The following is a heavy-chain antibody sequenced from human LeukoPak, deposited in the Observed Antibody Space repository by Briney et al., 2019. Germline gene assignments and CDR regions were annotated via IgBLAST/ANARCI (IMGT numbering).Heavy chain of an antibody. Sequence: PGRSLRLSCAASGFTFSSYGMHWVRQAPGKGLEWVAVISYDGSNKYYADSVKGRFTISRDNSKNTLYLQMNSLRAEDTAVYYCARVPIATSRGWPLDYWGQGTLVTVSS. D-gene: IGHD6-19*01. CDR3: ARVPIATSRGWPLDY. V-gene: IGHV3-30*03. J-gene: IGHJ4*02. CDR2: ISYDGSNK. CDR1: GFTFSSYG.